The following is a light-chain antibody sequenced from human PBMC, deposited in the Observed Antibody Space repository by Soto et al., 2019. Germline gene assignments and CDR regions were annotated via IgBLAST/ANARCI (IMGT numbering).Light chain of an antibody. CDR1: QSSSRY. Sequence: DIQLTQSPSSLSASVGDRVTITCRARQSSSRYVSWYQQKLGKAPELLIYDSSSLQSGVPSRFSGSGSGTDFTLSISGLQPEDVASYDCQQSYDTPYTFGQGTKMEIK. J-gene: IGKJ2*01. CDR3: QQSYDTPYT. V-gene: IGKV1-39*01. CDR2: DSS.